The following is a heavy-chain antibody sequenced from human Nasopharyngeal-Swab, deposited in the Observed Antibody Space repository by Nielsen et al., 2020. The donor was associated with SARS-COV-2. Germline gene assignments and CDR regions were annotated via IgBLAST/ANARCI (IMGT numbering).Heavy chain of an antibody. J-gene: IGHJ4*02. CDR2: ISSSGTTI. D-gene: IGHD3-22*01. Sequence: LSLTCAVYGGSFSGYYWSWIRQPPGKGLEWLSYISSSGTTIYYADSVKGRFTIYRDNAKNSLYLQMNSLRAEDTSLYYCARDRSGYYDFDYWGQGTLVTVSS. CDR1: GGSFSGYY. CDR3: ARDRSGYYDFDY. V-gene: IGHV3-11*04.